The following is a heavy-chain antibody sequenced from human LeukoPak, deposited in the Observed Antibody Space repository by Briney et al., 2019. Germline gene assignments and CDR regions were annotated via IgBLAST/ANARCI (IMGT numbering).Heavy chain of an antibody. V-gene: IGHV4-59*06. D-gene: IGHD3-22*01. CDR2: IYYSGST. Sequence: SETLSLTCTVSGGSISSYYWSWIRQPPGKGLEWIGYIYYSGSTYYNPSLKSRVTISVDTSKNQFSLKLSSVTAADTAVYYCASRRMDYYYDSSGYSIPNYYFDYWGQGTLVTVSS. J-gene: IGHJ4*02. CDR1: GGSISSYY. CDR3: ASRRMDYYYDSSGYSIPNYYFDY.